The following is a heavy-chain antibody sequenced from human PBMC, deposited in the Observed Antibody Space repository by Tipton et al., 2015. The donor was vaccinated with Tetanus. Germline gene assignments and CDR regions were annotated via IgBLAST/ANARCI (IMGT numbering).Heavy chain of an antibody. J-gene: IGHJ4*02. D-gene: IGHD3-9*01. CDR1: GGSFSSAEDR. V-gene: IGHV4-30-4*01. Sequence: TLSLTCTVSGGSFSSAEDRWSWIRQPPGKGLEWIGYISYSGTTDYNPSLKSRVTISVDTSKNQFSLELSSVTAADTAVYYCARHSSLKALNYWGQGTLVTASS. CDR2: ISYSGTT. CDR3: ARHSSLKALNY.